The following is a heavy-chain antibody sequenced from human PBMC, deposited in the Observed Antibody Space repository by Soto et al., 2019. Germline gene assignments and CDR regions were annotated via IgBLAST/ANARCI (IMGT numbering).Heavy chain of an antibody. D-gene: IGHD3-22*01. CDR1: GGTFSSSA. CDR2: IIPIFGTA. CDR3: ASYYDSSGYNYYYYGMDV. J-gene: IGHJ6*02. V-gene: IGHV1-69*01. Sequence: VKVSCKASGGTFSSSAISWVRQAPGQGLEWMGGIIPIFGTANYAQKFQGRVTITADESTSTAYMELSSLRSEDTAVYYCASYYDSSGYNYYYYGMDVWGQGTTVTVSS.